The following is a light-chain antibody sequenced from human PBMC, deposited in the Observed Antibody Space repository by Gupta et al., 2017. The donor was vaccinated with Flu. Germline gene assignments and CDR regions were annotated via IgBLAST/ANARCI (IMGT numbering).Light chain of an antibody. CDR2: AAS. CDR3: QQYYSYPLT. V-gene: IGKV1-8*01. Sequence: GDRVTITGRASQGISSYLAWYQQKPGKAPKLLIYAASTLQSGVPSRFSGSGSGTDFTLTISCLQSEDFATYYCQQYYSYPLTVGGGTKVEIK. CDR1: QGISSY. J-gene: IGKJ4*01.